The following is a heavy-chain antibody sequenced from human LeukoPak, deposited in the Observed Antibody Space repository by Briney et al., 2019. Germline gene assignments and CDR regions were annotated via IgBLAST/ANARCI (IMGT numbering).Heavy chain of an antibody. J-gene: IGHJ4*02. D-gene: IGHD1-14*01. Sequence: GGSLRLSCAASGFIFSSYGMNWVRQAPGKGLEWVSSISSGADYIYYGDSVRGRFTISRDNAKKSLYLQMNNLRAEDTALYYCATDQPEGWPTRIFDYWGQGTLVTVSS. CDR2: ISSGADYI. V-gene: IGHV3-21*01. CDR3: ATDQPEGWPTRIFDY. CDR1: GFIFSSYG.